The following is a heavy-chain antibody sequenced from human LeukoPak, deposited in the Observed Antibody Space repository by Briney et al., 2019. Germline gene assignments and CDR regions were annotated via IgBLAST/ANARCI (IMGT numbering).Heavy chain of an antibody. D-gene: IGHD1-7*01. V-gene: IGHV3-23*01. J-gene: IGHJ4*02. CDR3: ANYNWNYYIDY. CDR1: GFTFSSYA. CDR2: ISGSGGST. Sequence: GGSLRLSCAASGFTFSSYAMSWVRQAPGKGLEWVSAISGSGGSTYYADSVKGRLTISRDNSKNTLYLKMNSLRAEDPAVYSCANYNWNYYIDYWGQGTLVTVSS.